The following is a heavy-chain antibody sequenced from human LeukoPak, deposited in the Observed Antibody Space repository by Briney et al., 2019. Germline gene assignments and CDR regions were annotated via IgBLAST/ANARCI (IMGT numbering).Heavy chain of an antibody. CDR2: NYYRGSA. CDR3: ARGGDSHAIFDY. V-gene: IGHV4-39*01. D-gene: IGHD5-18*01. CDR1: GDSVSSRGYY. J-gene: IGHJ4*02. Sequence: PSETLSLTCTVSGDSVSSRGYYWAWIRQPPGKGLEWIGTNYYRGSAHYSPSLKSRVTISVDTSKNQFSLKLSSVTAADTAVYYCARGGDSHAIFDYWGQGILVTVSS.